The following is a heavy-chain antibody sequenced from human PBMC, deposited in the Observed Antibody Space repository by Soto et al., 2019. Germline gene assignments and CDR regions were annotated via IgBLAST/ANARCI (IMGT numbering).Heavy chain of an antibody. J-gene: IGHJ6*02. Sequence: QVQLQQWGAGLLKPSETLSLTCAVYGGSFSGYYWSWIRQPPGKGLEWIGEINHSGRTNYNPSLKSRVTIAVDTYRNQFSLKMSSVTAADTAVYYCARGGRRYCSGGSCYSYYYGYYGMDVWGQGTTVTVSS. CDR1: GGSFSGYY. V-gene: IGHV4-34*01. CDR3: ARGGRRYCSGGSCYSYYYGYYGMDV. D-gene: IGHD2-15*01. CDR2: INHSGRT.